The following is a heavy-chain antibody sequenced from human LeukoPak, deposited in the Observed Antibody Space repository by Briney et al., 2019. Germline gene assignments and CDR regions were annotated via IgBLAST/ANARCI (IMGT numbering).Heavy chain of an antibody. CDR1: GFTFNHAW. D-gene: IGHD4-23*01. V-gene: IGHV3-23*01. CDR3: AKPLEKYTYGGNFDY. CDR2: ISSSADST. J-gene: IGHJ4*02. Sequence: GGSLRLSCAASGFTFNHAWMSWVRQAPGKGLAWVSVISSSADSTYYADSVKGRFTISRDNSKNTLYLQMNNLRAEDTAVYYCAKPLEKYTYGGNFDYWGQGILVTVSS.